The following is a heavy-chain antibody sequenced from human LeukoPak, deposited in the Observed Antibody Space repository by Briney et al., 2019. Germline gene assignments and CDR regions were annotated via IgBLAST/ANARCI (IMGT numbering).Heavy chain of an antibody. CDR3: ARDRQGAPGTFYYYDSSGCSYFDY. V-gene: IGHV4-38-2*02. Sequence: PSETLSLTCTVSGYSISSGYYWGWIRQPPGKGLEWIGSIYHSGSTYYNPSLKSRVTISVDTSKNQFSLKLSSVTAADTAVYYCARDRQGAPGTFYYYDSSGCSYFDYWGQGTLVTVSS. J-gene: IGHJ4*02. CDR1: GYSISSGYY. D-gene: IGHD3-22*01. CDR2: IYHSGST.